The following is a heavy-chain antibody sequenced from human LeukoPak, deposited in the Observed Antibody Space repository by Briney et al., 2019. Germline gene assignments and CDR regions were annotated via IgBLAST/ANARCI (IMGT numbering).Heavy chain of an antibody. Sequence: GGSLRLSCAASGFTFSSYRMNWVRQAPGKGLVLVSRFNTDGRDTIYADSVKGRFTISRDNAKNTLHLQIYGLRDEDTAVYFCATDRGGGSCFSTWGQGTLVTVSS. D-gene: IGHD2-15*01. J-gene: IGHJ5*02. CDR3: ATDRGGGSCFST. CDR1: GFTFSSYR. CDR2: FNTDGRDT. V-gene: IGHV3-74*01.